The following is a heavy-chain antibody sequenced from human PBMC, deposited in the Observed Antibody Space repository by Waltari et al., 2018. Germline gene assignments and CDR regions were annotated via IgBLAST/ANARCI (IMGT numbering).Heavy chain of an antibody. V-gene: IGHV1-69*05. CDR3: ASRYCTGGVCYTNAFDI. Sequence: QVQLVQSGAEVKKPGSSVKVSCKASGGTFSSYAISWVRQAPGQGLEWMGGIIPIFGTANYAQKFQGRVTITTDESTSTAYMELSSLRSEDTAVYYCASRYCTGGVCYTNAFDIWGQGTMVTVSS. D-gene: IGHD2-8*02. CDR1: GGTFSSYA. CDR2: IIPIFGTA. J-gene: IGHJ3*02.